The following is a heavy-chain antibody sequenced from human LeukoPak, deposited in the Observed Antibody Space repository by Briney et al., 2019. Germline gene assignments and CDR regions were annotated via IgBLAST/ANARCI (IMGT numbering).Heavy chain of an antibody. CDR3: AREYSGFDY. CDR1: GDPISGYSNYK. Sequence: PSETLALTCTVSGDPISGYSNYKWSWIRQPPGKGLEWIGYIYYHGSTNYNPSLKSRVTISVDTSKNQFSLKLSSVTAADTAVYYCAREYSGFDYWGQGTLVTVSP. J-gene: IGHJ4*02. V-gene: IGHV4-61*01. CDR2: IYYHGST. D-gene: IGHD6-13*01.